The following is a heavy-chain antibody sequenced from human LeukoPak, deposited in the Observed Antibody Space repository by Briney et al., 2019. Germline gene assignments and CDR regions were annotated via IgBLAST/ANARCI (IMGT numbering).Heavy chain of an antibody. CDR3: ARGSVGALDY. CDR1: GYTFTSYD. V-gene: IGHV1-8*01. Sequence: GASVKVSCKASGYTFTSYDINWVRQATGQGLEWMGWMNPNSGNTGYAQKLQGRVSMTTDTSTSTAYMELRSLRSDDTAVYYCARGSVGALDYWGQGTLVTVSS. CDR2: MNPNSGNT. J-gene: IGHJ4*02. D-gene: IGHD1-26*01.